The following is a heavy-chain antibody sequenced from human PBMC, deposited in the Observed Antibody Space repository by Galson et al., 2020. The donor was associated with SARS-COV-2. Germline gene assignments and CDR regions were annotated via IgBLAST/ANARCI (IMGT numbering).Heavy chain of an antibody. CDR2: IDWDDDE. CDR3: AGMRIEEADDNDYYYYGRDV. CDR1: GFSLSTSGMC. D-gene: IGHD6-19*01. Sequence: ESGPTLVKPTQTLTLTCTFSGFSLSTSGMCITWIRQPPGKALEWLARIDWDDDEYYTTSLETRLTISKDTSKNQVVLTMTNMDPVDTGTYYCAGMRIEEADDNDYYYYGRDVWGQGTRVTVSS. V-gene: IGHV2-70*11. J-gene: IGHJ6*02.